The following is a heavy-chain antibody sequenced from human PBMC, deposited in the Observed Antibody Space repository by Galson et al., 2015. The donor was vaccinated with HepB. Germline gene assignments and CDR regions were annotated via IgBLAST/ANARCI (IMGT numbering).Heavy chain of an antibody. Sequence: SLRLSCAGSGLSVSDYYMSWIRQAPGKGLEWISYISSSGSTIYYTESVEGRFIISRDNAKNSLFLQMDYLRADDTAVYYCARGRVGSTPGYFDFWGRGTLVTVSP. D-gene: IGHD1-26*01. J-gene: IGHJ4*02. V-gene: IGHV3-11*01. CDR3: ARGRVGSTPGYFDF. CDR2: ISSSGSTI. CDR1: GLSVSDYY.